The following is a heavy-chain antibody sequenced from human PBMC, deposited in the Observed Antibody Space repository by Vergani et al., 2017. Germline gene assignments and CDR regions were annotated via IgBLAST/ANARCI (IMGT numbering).Heavy chain of an antibody. CDR3: VRGVIIILDSDAFDI. D-gene: IGHD3-10*01. J-gene: IGHJ3*02. CDR1: GFTFDDYA. CDR2: ISWNSGSI. V-gene: IGHV3-9*01. Sequence: EVQLVESGGGLVQTGRSLRLSCAASGFTFDDYAMHWVRQAPGKGLEWVSGISWNSGSIGYADSVKGRFTISRDNAKNSLYLQMNSLRAEDTALYYCVRGVIIILDSDAFDIWGQGTMVTVSS.